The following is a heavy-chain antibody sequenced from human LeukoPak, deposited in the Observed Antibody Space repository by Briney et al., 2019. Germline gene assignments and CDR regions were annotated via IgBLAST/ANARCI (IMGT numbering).Heavy chain of an antibody. Sequence: ASVKVSCKASGYTFTNYYIHWVRQAPGQGLEWMGWINPNSGDTNSVQKFQGRVTMTRDTSISTAYIELGRLRSDDTVLYYCARWNGTVDYWGQGTLVTVST. CDR2: INPNSGDT. CDR1: GYTFTNYY. J-gene: IGHJ4*02. CDR3: ARWNGTVDY. D-gene: IGHD1-1*01. V-gene: IGHV1-2*02.